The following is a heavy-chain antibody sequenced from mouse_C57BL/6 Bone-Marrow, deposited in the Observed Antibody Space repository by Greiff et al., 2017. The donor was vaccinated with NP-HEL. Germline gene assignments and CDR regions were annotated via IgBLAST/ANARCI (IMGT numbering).Heavy chain of an antibody. J-gene: IGHJ3*01. CDR2: IYPGSGNT. Sequence: QVQLQQSGPELVKPGASVKISCKASGYSFTSYYIHWVKQRPGQGLEWIGWIYPGSGNTKYNEKFKGKATLTADTSSSTAYMQLSSLTSEDSAVYYCARLYDYDGAWFAYWGQGTLVTVSA. CDR3: ARLYDYDGAWFAY. D-gene: IGHD2-4*01. CDR1: GYSFTSYY. V-gene: IGHV1-66*01.